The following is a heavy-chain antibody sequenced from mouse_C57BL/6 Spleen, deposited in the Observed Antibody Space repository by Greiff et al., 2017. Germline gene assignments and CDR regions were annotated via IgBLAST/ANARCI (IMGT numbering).Heavy chain of an antibody. D-gene: IGHD2-4*01. CDR1: GYTFTSYG. CDR2: IYPRSGNT. J-gene: IGHJ4*01. CDR3: ARRYYDYDGYYAMDY. Sequence: VQRVESGAELARPGASVKLSCKASGYTFTSYGISWVKQRTGQGLEWIGEIYPRSGNTYYNEKFKGKATLTADKSSSTAYMELRSLTSEDSAVYFCARRYYDYDGYYAMDYWGQGTSVTVSS. V-gene: IGHV1-81*01.